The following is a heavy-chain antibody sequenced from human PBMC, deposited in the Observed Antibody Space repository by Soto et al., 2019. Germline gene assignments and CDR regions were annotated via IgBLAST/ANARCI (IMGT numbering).Heavy chain of an antibody. D-gene: IGHD2-2*01. J-gene: IGHJ6*02. V-gene: IGHV1-69*13. CDR3: ARGSPIVVGVPATSELYYGVEV. CDR2: IIPIFGTA. CDR1: GGTFSSYA. Sequence: SVTVSCKASGGTFSSYAISWVRQSPGQGLEWMGGIIPIFGTANYAQKFQGRVMITADESTSTAYMELSSLRSEDTAVYYCARGSPIVVGVPATSELYYGVEVWGQGTTVTVSS.